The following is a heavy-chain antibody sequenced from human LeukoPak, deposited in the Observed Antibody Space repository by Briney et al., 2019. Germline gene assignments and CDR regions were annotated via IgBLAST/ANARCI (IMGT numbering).Heavy chain of an antibody. D-gene: IGHD4-17*01. CDR1: GYSISSGYY. J-gene: IGHJ2*01. Sequence: SETLSLTCAVSGYSISSGYYWGWIRQPPGKGLEWIGYIYYSGSTNYNPSLKSRVTISVDTSKNQFSLKLSSVTAADTAVYYCARAYGDYDWYFDLWGRGTLVTVSS. V-gene: IGHV4-61*01. CDR3: ARAYGDYDWYFDL. CDR2: IYYSGST.